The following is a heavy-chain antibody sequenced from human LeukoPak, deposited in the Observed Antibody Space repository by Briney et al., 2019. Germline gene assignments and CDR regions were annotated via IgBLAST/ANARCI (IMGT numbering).Heavy chain of an antibody. Sequence: SETLSLTCTVSGGSISSSSYYWGWIRQPPGKGLEWIGHVYYSGSTFYNPSLKSRVTISVDTSKNQFSLKLSSVTAADTAVYYCARHGEGRWLQHFDYWGQGTLVTVSS. V-gene: IGHV4-39*01. CDR2: VYYSGST. CDR3: ARHGEGRWLQHFDY. CDR1: GGSISSSSYY. J-gene: IGHJ4*02. D-gene: IGHD5-24*01.